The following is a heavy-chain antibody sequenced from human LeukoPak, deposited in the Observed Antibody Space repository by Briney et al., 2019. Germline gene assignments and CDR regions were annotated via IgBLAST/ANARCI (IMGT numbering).Heavy chain of an antibody. CDR1: GFTFSSYA. Sequence: GGSLRLSCAVSGFTFSSYAMHWVRQAQGKGLEYVSAISSNGGSTYYANSVKGRFTISRDNSKNTLYLQMGSLRAEDMAVYYCAREPYNWNYVGGAFDIWGQGTMVTVSS. CDR3: AREPYNWNYVGGAFDI. D-gene: IGHD1-7*01. CDR2: ISSNGGST. V-gene: IGHV3-64*01. J-gene: IGHJ3*02.